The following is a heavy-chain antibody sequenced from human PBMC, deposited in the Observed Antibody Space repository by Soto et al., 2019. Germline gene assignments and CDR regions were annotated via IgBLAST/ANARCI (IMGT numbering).Heavy chain of an antibody. D-gene: IGHD6-13*01. J-gene: IGHJ4*02. Sequence: EVQLLESGGGLVQPGGSLRLSCADIGFTSNTYIVNWIRQAPGKGLEWVSTISGNGDSTYYADSVKGRFTVSRDTSKNTLYLQMNSLRVEDTAKYYCAEGSWHNWGRGTLVTVSS. CDR3: AEGSWHN. CDR2: ISGNGDST. V-gene: IGHV3-23*01. CDR1: GFTSNTYI.